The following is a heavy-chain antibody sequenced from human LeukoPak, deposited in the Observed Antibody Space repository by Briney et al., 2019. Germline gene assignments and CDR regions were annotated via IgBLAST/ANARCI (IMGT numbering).Heavy chain of an antibody. V-gene: IGHV3-11*01. D-gene: IGHD3-16*01. CDR1: GFTFSDYY. Sequence: PGGSLRLSCAASGFTFSDYYMSWIRQAPGKGLEWVSYISSSGSTIYYADSVKGRFTIPRDNAKNSLYLQMNSLRAEDTAVYYCAKELLTYSRHIDYWGQGTLVTVSS. CDR2: ISSSGSTI. CDR3: AKELLTYSRHIDY. J-gene: IGHJ4*02.